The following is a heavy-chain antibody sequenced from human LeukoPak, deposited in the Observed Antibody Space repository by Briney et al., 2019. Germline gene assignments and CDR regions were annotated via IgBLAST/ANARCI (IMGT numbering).Heavy chain of an antibody. D-gene: IGHD5-12*01. CDR3: ARGGYSAYEFDC. J-gene: IGHJ4*02. CDR1: GYSFNNKW. Sequence: GASLKISFRASGYSFNNKWIGWVRPMPGKGVEWMGIIYPGDSETRYSPSFQGQVTISADKSITTAYLQWSSLKASDTAMYYCARGGYSAYEFDCWGQGTLVTVSS. CDR2: IYPGDSET. V-gene: IGHV5-51*01.